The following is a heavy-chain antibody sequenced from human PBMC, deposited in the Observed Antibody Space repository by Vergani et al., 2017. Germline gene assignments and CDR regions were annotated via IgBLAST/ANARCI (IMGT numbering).Heavy chain of an antibody. Sequence: QVQLVQSGAEVKKPGASVKVSCKASGYTFTSYAMHWVRQAPGQRLEWMGWINAGNGNTKYSQKFQGRVTITRDTSASTAYMELSSLSSEDTAVYYCARSERDYYYYYMDVWGKGTTVTVSS. CDR3: ARSERDYYYYYMDV. V-gene: IGHV1-3*01. CDR1: GYTFTSYA. J-gene: IGHJ6*03. CDR2: INAGNGNT.